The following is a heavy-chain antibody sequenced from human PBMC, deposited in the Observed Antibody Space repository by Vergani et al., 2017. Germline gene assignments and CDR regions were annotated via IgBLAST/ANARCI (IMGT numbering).Heavy chain of an antibody. CDR2: TRYDGIVE. D-gene: IGHD2-15*01. CDR3: ATAGAAYCRGASCYDFFEY. V-gene: IGHV3-30*02. Sequence: QVQLVESGGDLVQPGGSLKLSCAASGFTFTNYGMHWVRQAPGKGLEWVAFTRYDGIVEYYGDSVRGRFTISRDNSKNTLYLQMNRLRPEDTAVYYCATAGAAYCRGASCYDFFEYWGQGTLVTVAS. CDR1: GFTFTNYG. J-gene: IGHJ4*02.